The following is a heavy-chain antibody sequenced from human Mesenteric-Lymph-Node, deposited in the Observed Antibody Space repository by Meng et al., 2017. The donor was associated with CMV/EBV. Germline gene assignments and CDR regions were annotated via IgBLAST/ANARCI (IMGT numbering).Heavy chain of an antibody. D-gene: IGHD2-2*01. J-gene: IGHJ4*02. CDR3: ARHAVSAPYYFDY. V-gene: IGHV4-4*02. CDR1: GGSISSSYW. CDR2: VYPGGST. Sequence: GSLRLSCAVSGGSISSSYWWSWVRQPPGKGLEWIGEVYPGGSTKYNPSLKSRVTISVDKSKNQFSLNLSSVTAADTAVYYCARHAVSAPYYFDYWGQGTLVTVSS.